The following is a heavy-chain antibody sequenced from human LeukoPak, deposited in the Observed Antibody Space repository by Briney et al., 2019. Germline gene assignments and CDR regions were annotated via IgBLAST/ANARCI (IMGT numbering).Heavy chain of an antibody. Sequence: GGALRLSCAASGFTFSSYAMSWVRQAPGKGLEWVSAISGSGGSPYYADSVKGWFTISRDNSKNTLYLQMNSLRAEDTAVYYCAKRRDYYDSSGYYYVGFDYWGQGTLVTVSS. CDR3: AKRRDYYDSSGYYYVGFDY. CDR1: GFTFSSYA. J-gene: IGHJ4*02. V-gene: IGHV3-23*01. CDR2: ISGSGGSP. D-gene: IGHD3-22*01.